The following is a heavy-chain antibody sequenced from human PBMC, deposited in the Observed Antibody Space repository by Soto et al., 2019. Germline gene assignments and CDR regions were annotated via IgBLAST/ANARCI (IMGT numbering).Heavy chain of an antibody. CDR2: IYYSGYT. D-gene: IGHD4-17*01. J-gene: IGHJ6*02. V-gene: IGHV4-59*01. CDR1: GGSISSCY. Sequence: PSETLSLTCTVSGGSISSCYWSWIRQPPGKGLEWIGYIYYSGYTNYNPSLKSRVTISVDTSKNQFSLKLSSVTAADTAVYYCARVGRDYGDSIYYYGMDVWGQGTTVTAP. CDR3: ARVGRDYGDSIYYYGMDV.